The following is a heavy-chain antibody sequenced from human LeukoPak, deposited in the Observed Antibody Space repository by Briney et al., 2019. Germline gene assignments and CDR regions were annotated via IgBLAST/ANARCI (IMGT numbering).Heavy chain of an antibody. CDR1: GFPFTNAW. Sequence: GGSLRLSCAASGFPFTNAWMSWVRQAPGKGLEWVGRIKSKADGGTTDYAAPVKGRFTISRDDSENTLYLQVNTVKIEDTAVYYCTTENPTDFWGQGTLVTVSS. CDR2: IKSKADGGTT. CDR3: TTENPTDF. J-gene: IGHJ4*02. V-gene: IGHV3-15*01.